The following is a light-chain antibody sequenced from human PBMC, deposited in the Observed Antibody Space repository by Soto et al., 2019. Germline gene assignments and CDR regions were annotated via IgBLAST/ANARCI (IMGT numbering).Light chain of an antibody. Sequence: DIQMTQSPSTLSASVGDRVTITCRASQSISSWLAWYQQKPGKAPNLLIYNAPNLESGVTSIFSGSGSGTEFTLTISSRQPDDFAAYFCQHYESYPDTFGPGTKVDIK. CDR1: QSISSW. V-gene: IGKV1-5*03. CDR3: QHYESYPDT. J-gene: IGKJ3*01. CDR2: NAP.